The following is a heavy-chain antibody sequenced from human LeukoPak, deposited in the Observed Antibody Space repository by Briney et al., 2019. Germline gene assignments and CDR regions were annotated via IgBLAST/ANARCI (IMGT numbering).Heavy chain of an antibody. D-gene: IGHD3-10*01. V-gene: IGHV4-39*01. CDR2: IYYSGST. Sequence: SETLSLTRTVSGGSISTTSFYWGWIRQPPGKGLEWIGSIYYSGSTYYNPSLKSRVTISVDTSKNQFSLKLSSVTAADTAVYYCARYVSMVRGVIITDYFDYWGQGTLVTVSS. J-gene: IGHJ4*02. CDR1: GGSISTTSFY. CDR3: ARYVSMVRGVIITDYFDY.